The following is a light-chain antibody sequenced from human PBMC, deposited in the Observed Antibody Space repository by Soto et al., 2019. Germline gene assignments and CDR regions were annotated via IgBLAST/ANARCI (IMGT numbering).Light chain of an antibody. V-gene: IGLV2-14*02. CDR2: DVS. CDR1: SSDVGAYNL. Sequence: QSALTQPASVSGSPGQSITISCTGTSSDVGAYNLVSWYQQHPGRAPKLFIFDVSDRPSGVSDRFPGSKSGNTASLTISGLQAEDEASYYCSSYTNTSTLVFGGGTKLTVL. CDR3: SSYTNTSTLV. J-gene: IGLJ3*02.